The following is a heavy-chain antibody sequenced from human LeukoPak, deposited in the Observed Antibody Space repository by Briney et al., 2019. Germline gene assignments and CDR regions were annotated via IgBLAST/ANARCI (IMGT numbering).Heavy chain of an antibody. V-gene: IGHV1-2*02. CDR3: ARAIHEDYYDSSGPPYFDY. CDR2: INPNSGGT. D-gene: IGHD3-22*01. J-gene: IGHJ4*02. CDR1: GYTFTGYY. Sequence: ASVKVSCKASGYTFTGYYMHWVRQAPGQGLEWMGWINPNSGGTNYAQKFQGRATMTRDTSISTAYMELSRLRSDDTAVYYCARAIHEDYYDSSGPPYFDYWGQGTLVTVSS.